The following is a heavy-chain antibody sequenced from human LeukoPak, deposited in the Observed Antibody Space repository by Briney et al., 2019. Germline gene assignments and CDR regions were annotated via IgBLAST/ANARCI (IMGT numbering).Heavy chain of an antibody. V-gene: IGHV3-21*01. CDR2: ISVTSSFI. CDR3: VRELLWFGGPGAFDI. D-gene: IGHD3-10*01. CDR1: GFSFTTHS. J-gene: IGHJ3*02. Sequence: PGWSLRLSCAASGFSFTTHSMNWVRQAPGKGLEWVSFISVTSSFISYADSVKGRFTISRDNGENSLYLQMNGLRAEDTAVYYCVRELLWFGGPGAFDIWGQGAMVTVSS.